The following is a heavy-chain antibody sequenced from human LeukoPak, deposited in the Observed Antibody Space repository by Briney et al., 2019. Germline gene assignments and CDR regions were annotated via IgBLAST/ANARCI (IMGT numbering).Heavy chain of an antibody. Sequence: SETLSLTCTVSGGSISSYYWSWIRRPPGKGLEWIGYIYYSGSTNYNPSLKSRVTISVDTSKNQFSLKLSSVTAADTAVYYCAREPIGSSGSFDYWGQGTLVTVSS. J-gene: IGHJ4*02. CDR3: AREPIGSSGSFDY. CDR1: GGSISSYY. V-gene: IGHV4-59*01. D-gene: IGHD6-19*01. CDR2: IYYSGST.